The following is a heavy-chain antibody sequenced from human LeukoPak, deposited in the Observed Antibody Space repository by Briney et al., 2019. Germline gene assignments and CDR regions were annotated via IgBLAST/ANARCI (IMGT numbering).Heavy chain of an antibody. CDR3: ARETRRIAVAGTGIDY. CDR1: GYTFTSYG. J-gene: IGHJ4*02. V-gene: IGHV1-18*01. CDR2: ISAYNGNT. Sequence: ASVKVSCKASGYTFTSYGISWVRQAPGQGLEWMGWISAYNGNTNYAQKLQGRVTMTTDTSTSTAYMELRSLRSDDTAVYYCARETRRIAVAGTGIDYWGQGTLVTVSS. D-gene: IGHD6-19*01.